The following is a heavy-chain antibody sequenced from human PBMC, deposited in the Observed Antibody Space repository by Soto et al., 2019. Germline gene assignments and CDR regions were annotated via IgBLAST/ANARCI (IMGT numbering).Heavy chain of an antibody. CDR3: ARDGYSSGCDY. CDR2: ISSTGGST. Sequence: GGSLRLSCSASGFTFSTYPIHWVRQAPGKGLEYVSAISSTGGSTYYADSVKGRVTMTRDTSTSTVYMELSSLRSEDTAVYYCARDGYSSGCDYWGQGTLVTVSS. V-gene: IGHV3-64*04. J-gene: IGHJ4*02. D-gene: IGHD6-19*01. CDR1: GFTFSTYP.